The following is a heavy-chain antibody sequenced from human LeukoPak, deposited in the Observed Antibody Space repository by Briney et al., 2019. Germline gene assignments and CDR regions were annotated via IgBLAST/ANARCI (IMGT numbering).Heavy chain of an antibody. Sequence: SETLSLTCTVSGGSISSYYWSWIRQPPGKGLEWIGYIYYSGSTNYNPSLKSRVTISVDTSKNQFSLKLSSVTAAGTAVYYCARSGKGLYPFDYWGQGTLVTVSS. CDR3: ARSGKGLYPFDY. V-gene: IGHV4-59*01. J-gene: IGHJ4*02. CDR2: IYYSGST. CDR1: GGSISSYY. D-gene: IGHD3-16*02.